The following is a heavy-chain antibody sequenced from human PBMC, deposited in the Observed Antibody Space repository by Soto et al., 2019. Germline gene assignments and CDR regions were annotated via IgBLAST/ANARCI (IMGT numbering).Heavy chain of an antibody. CDR3: ARGGCSGGSCHNWFDP. CDR1: GGSISSGTYY. CDR2: ISYSGTT. Sequence: QVQLQESGPRLLKPSQTLSLTCTVSGGSISSGTYYWGWIRQHPGKGLEWIGYISYSGTTYYNPSLRSRVSISVDTSENQFPLKVTSVTAADTAVYFCARGGCSGGSCHNWFDPWGQGTLVTVSS. V-gene: IGHV4-31*03. D-gene: IGHD2-15*01. J-gene: IGHJ5*02.